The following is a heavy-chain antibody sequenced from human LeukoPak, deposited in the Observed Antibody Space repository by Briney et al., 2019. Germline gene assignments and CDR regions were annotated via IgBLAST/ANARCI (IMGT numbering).Heavy chain of an antibody. CDR1: GFTFSSYA. D-gene: IGHD3-16*02. V-gene: IGHV3-7*04. J-gene: IGHJ6*02. CDR2: IKQDGSEK. CDR3: ARDLSWGSYPQYYYYYYGMDV. Sequence: GGSLRLSCAASGFTFSSYAMSWVRQAPGKGLEWAANIKQDGSEKYYVDSVKGRFTISRDNAKNSLYLQMNSLRAEDTAVYYCARDLSWGSYPQYYYYYYGMDVWGQGTTVTVSS.